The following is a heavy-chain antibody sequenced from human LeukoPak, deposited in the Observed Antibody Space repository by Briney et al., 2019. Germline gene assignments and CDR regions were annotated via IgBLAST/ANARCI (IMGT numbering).Heavy chain of an antibody. D-gene: IGHD3-3*01. V-gene: IGHV3-21*01. CDR3: ATFPITIFGVEFDY. J-gene: IGHJ4*02. Sequence: GGSLRLSCAASGFTFSSYSMNWVRQAPGKGLEWVSSISSSSSYIHYADSVKGRFTISRDNAKNSLYLQMNSLRAEDTAVYYCATFPITIFGVEFDYWDQGTLVTVSS. CDR2: ISSSSSYI. CDR1: GFTFSSYS.